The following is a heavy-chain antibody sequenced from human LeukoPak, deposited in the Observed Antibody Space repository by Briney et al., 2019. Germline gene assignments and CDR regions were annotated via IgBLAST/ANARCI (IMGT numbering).Heavy chain of an antibody. V-gene: IGHV1-18*01. CDR2: ISAYNGNT. CDR3: ARVVTMVRGVIALQAFDI. J-gene: IGHJ3*02. CDR1: GYTFTSYG. Sequence: GASVKVSCKASGYTFTSYGISWVRQAPGQGLEWMGWISAYNGNTNYAQKLQGRVTMTTDTSTRTAYMELRSLRSDDTAVYYCARVVTMVRGVIALQAFDIWGQGTVVTVSS. D-gene: IGHD3-10*01.